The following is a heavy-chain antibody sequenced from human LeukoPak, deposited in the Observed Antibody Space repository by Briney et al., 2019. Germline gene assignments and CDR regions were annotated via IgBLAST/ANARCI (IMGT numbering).Heavy chain of an antibody. CDR2: IKSKTGGGTT. Sequence: PGGSLRLSCAASGFTFSILAMNWVRQAPGKGLEWVGRIKSKTGGGTTDYAAPVKGRFTISRDDSKNTLYLQMNSLKTEDTAVYYCTTAYYDYVWGSYRYPWGQGTLVTVSS. D-gene: IGHD3-16*02. CDR1: GFTFSILA. CDR3: TTAYYDYVWGSYRYP. V-gene: IGHV3-15*07. J-gene: IGHJ5*02.